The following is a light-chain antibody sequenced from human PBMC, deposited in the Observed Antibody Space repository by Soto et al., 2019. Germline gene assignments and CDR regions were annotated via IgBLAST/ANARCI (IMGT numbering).Light chain of an antibody. Sequence: DIQMTQSPASVSASVGDRVTITCRASQGIGSWLFWFQQKPGEAPSLLIYAASSVLSGVPQRFSGSGSGIDFTLTITSLQPEDFAPYYCQQGDSFPITFGRGTKVEIK. V-gene: IGKV1-12*01. CDR1: QGIGSW. CDR3: QQGDSFPIT. J-gene: IGKJ1*01. CDR2: AAS.